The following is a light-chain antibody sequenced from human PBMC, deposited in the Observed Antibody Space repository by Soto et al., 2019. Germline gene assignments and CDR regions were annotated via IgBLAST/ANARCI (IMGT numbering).Light chain of an antibody. V-gene: IGKV3-11*01. CDR3: QQRSNWGVVT. J-gene: IGKJ4*01. CDR1: QSVSSY. Sequence: EIVLTQSPATLSLSPGERATLSCRASQSVSSYLAWYQQKPGQAPRLLIYDASNRATGIPARFSGSGSGTDFTLSISRLETEDFAVYYCQQRSNWGVVTFGGGTKVEIK. CDR2: DAS.